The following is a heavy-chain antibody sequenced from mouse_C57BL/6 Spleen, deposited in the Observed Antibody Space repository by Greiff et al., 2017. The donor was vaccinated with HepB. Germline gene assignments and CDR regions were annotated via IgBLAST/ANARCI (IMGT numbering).Heavy chain of an antibody. CDR3: ARHGSPTTVVATGGAMDY. Sequence: VQRVESGAELVKPGASVKLSCKASGYTFTEYTIHWVKQRSGQGLEWIGWFYPGSGSIKYNEKFKDKATLTADKSSSTVYMELSRFTSEDSAVYFCARHGSPTTVVATGGAMDYWGQGTSVTVSS. D-gene: IGHD1-1*01. V-gene: IGHV1-62-2*01. J-gene: IGHJ4*01. CDR1: GYTFTEYT. CDR2: FYPGSGSI.